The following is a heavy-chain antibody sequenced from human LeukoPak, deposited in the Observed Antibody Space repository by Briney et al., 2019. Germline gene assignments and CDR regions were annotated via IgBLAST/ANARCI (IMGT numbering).Heavy chain of an antibody. CDR1: GFTFSNYG. D-gene: IGHD2-2*01. V-gene: IGHV3-30*02. CDR2: IRPDGSNK. CDR3: AKSDIIVVSDAKGNWFDP. J-gene: IGHJ5*02. Sequence: GGSLRLSCAASGFTFSNYGMHWVRQAPGKGLDWVAFIRPDGSNKYYADSVKGRFTFSRDNSKNTLYPQMNNLRTEDMAVYYCAKSDIIVVSDAKGNWFDPWGQGSLVTVSS.